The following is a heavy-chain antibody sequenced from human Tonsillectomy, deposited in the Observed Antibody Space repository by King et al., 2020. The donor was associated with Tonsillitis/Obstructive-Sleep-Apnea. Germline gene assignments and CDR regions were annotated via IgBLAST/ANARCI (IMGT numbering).Heavy chain of an antibody. Sequence: VQLVESGGGLIQPGGSLRLSCAASGFIVRGNYMTWVRQAPGKGLEWVSIMYNGGSTYYADSVKGRFTISKDNSKNTLHLQMNSLRAEDTAVYYCGYMVVVPDAMDYWGQGTPVTVSS. CDR2: MYNGGST. CDR3: GYMVVVPDAMDY. CDR1: GFIVRGNY. J-gene: IGHJ4*02. V-gene: IGHV3-53*01. D-gene: IGHD2-2*01.